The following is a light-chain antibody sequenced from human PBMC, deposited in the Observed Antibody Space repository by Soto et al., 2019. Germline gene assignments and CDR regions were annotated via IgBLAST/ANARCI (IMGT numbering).Light chain of an antibody. Sequence: EIVLTQSPATLSLSPGERATLSCRASQSVSSYLAWYQQKPGQAPGLLIYDASNRATGIPARFSGSGSGTDFTLTIISLEPEDFAVYYCQQRSNWPLVFGPGTKVDIK. J-gene: IGKJ3*01. CDR1: QSVSSY. CDR3: QQRSNWPLV. V-gene: IGKV3-11*01. CDR2: DAS.